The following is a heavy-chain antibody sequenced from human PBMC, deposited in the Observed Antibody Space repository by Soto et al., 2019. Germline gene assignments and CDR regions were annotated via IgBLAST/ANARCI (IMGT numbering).Heavy chain of an antibody. CDR2: ITGTGDTT. CDR3: AKQYNWTPDDP. CDR1: GVTLSSYS. J-gene: IGHJ5*02. D-gene: IGHD1-20*01. V-gene: IGHV3-23*01. Sequence: PGGSLRRSCVASGVTLSSYSMAWVLQAPRKGLEWVSSITGTGDTTYYADSVKGRFTVSRDNSKNTLFLQVSSLRAEDTAIYYCAKQYNWTPDDPWGQGTMVTVSS.